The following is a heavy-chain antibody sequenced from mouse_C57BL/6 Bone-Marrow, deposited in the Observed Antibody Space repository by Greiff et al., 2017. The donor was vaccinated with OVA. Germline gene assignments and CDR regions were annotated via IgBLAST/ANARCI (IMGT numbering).Heavy chain of an antibody. Sequence: QVQLQQPGAELVRPGSSVKLSCKASGYTFTSYWMDWVKQRPGQGLEWIGNIYPSDSETNYNQKFKDKATLTVYKSSSTAYMQLSSLTSEDSAVYYCARSSYAMDYWGQGTSVTVSS. CDR1: GYTFTSYW. J-gene: IGHJ4*01. CDR3: ARSSYAMDY. D-gene: IGHD6-1*01. CDR2: IYPSDSET. V-gene: IGHV1-61*01.